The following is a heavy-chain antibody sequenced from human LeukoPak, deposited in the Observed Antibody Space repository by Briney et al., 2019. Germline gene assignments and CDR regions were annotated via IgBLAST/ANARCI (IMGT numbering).Heavy chain of an antibody. CDR2: IYYSGST. CDR1: GGSISSSSYY. D-gene: IGHD3-10*01. CDR3: ARGRGVQDY. J-gene: IGHJ4*02. Sequence: SETLSLTCTVSGGSISSSSYYWGWIRQPPGKGLEWIGSIYYSGSTYYNPSLKSRVTISVDTSKNQFSLKLSSVTAADTAVYYCARGRGVQDYWGQGTLVTVSS. V-gene: IGHV4-39*01.